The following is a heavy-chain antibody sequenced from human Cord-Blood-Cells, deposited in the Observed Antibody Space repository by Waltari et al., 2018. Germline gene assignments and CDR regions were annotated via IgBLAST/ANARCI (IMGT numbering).Heavy chain of an antibody. CDR2: IRSKANSYAT. CDR3: TSAGATKALGP. CDR1: GFTFSASA. D-gene: IGHD1-26*01. Sequence: EVQLVESGGGLVQPGGSLKLSCAASGFTFSASAMHWVRPASGKGLEWVGHIRSKANSYATAYAASVKGRFTISRDDSKNTAYLQMNSLKTEDTAVYYCTSAGATKALGPWGQGTLVTVSS. J-gene: IGHJ5*02. V-gene: IGHV3-73*02.